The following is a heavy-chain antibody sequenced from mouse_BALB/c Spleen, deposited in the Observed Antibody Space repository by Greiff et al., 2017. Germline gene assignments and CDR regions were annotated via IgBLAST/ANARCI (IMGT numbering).Heavy chain of an antibody. CDR3: ARDWDGDY. Sequence: EVQGVESGPGLVKPSQSLSLTCTVTGYSITSDYAWNWIRQFPGNKLEWMGYISYSGSTSYNPSLKSRISITRDTSKNQCFLQLNSVTTEDTATYYCARDWDGDYWGQGTTLTVSS. CDR1: GYSITSDYA. V-gene: IGHV3-2*02. D-gene: IGHD4-1*01. CDR2: ISYSGST. J-gene: IGHJ2*01.